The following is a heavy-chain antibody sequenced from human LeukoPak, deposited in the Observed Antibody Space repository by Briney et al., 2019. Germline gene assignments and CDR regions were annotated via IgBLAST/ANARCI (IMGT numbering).Heavy chain of an antibody. CDR3: ATYTQSGAQGVSDY. D-gene: IGHD3-10*01. J-gene: IGHJ4*02. CDR1: GYTFTNFY. V-gene: IGHV1-46*01. CDR2: IHPNDGDT. Sequence: ASVKVSCKASGYTFTNFYMHWVRQAPGQGLEWMGLIHPNDGDTKYAQEFQDRDTMTRDTSTSTVYMELSSLRSEDTAVYYCATYTQSGAQGVSDYWGQGTLVTVSS.